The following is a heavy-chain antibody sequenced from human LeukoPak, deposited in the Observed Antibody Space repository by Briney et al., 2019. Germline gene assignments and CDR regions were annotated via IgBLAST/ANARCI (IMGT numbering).Heavy chain of an antibody. Sequence: ASVKVSCKASGYTFTSYYMHWVRQAPGQGLEWMGIINPSGGSTSYAQKFQGRVTMTTDTSTSTAYMELTSLRSDDTAVYYCAREPKWYYDSSGYYPSDYWGQGTQVTVSS. CDR3: AREPKWYYDSSGYYPSDY. J-gene: IGHJ4*02. CDR1: GYTFTSYY. CDR2: INPSGGST. V-gene: IGHV1-46*01. D-gene: IGHD3-22*01.